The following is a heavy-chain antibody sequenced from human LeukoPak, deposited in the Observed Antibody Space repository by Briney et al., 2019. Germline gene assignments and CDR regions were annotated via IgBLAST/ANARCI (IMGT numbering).Heavy chain of an antibody. CDR3: AKDSLLWFGGGSFDY. V-gene: IGHV3-23*01. CDR2: ISGSGGST. D-gene: IGHD3-10*01. CDR1: GFTFSSYG. J-gene: IGHJ4*02. Sequence: GGSLRLSCAASGFTFSSYGMSWVRQAPGKGLEWVSAISGSGGSTYYADSVKGRFTISRDNSKNTLYLQMNSLRAEDTAVYYCAKDSLLWFGGGSFDYWGQGTLVTVSS.